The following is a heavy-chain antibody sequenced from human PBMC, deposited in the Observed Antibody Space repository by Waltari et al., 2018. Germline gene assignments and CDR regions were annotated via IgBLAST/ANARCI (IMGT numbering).Heavy chain of an antibody. D-gene: IGHD3-10*01. Sequence: QVQLVQSGAEVKKPGASVKVSCKASGYTFTGYYMHWVRQAPGQGLEWMGWINPNSGGTNYAQKFQGRVTMTRDTSISTAYMELSRLRSDDTAVYYCARVRGGRPYGLAPDAFDIWGQGTMVTVSS. CDR2: INPNSGGT. J-gene: IGHJ3*02. V-gene: IGHV1-2*02. CDR3: ARVRGGRPYGLAPDAFDI. CDR1: GYTFTGYY.